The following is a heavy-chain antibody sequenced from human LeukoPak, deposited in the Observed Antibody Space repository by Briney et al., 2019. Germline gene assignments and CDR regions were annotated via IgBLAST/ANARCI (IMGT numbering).Heavy chain of an antibody. J-gene: IGHJ5*02. CDR2: IYYSGST. V-gene: IGHV4-59*01. CDR1: GGSISSYY. Sequence: LSETLSLTCTVSGGSISSYYWSWIRQPPGKGLEWIGYIYYSGSTNYNPSLKSRVTISVDTSKNQFSLKLSSVTAADTAVYYCARAAGGCSGGSCYSFWFDPWGQGTLVTVSS. CDR3: ARAAGGCSGGSCYSFWFDP. D-gene: IGHD2-15*01.